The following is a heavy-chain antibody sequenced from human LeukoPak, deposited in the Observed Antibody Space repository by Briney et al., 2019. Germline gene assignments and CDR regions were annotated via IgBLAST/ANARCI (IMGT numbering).Heavy chain of an antibody. D-gene: IGHD4-17*01. CDR3: ARAQTYGDSRLLSDY. CDR1: GFTFGNYG. Sequence: GGSLRLSCAASGFTFGNYGMSWVRQAPGKGLEWVSGINWNGGSTGYADSVEGRFTISRDNAKNSQYLQMNSLRVEDTALYYCARAQTYGDSRLLSDYWGQGTLVTVSS. CDR2: INWNGGST. V-gene: IGHV3-20*04. J-gene: IGHJ4*02.